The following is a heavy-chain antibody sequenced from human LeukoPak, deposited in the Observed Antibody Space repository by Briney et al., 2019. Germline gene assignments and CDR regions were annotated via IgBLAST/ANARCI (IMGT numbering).Heavy chain of an antibody. CDR3: ARDFYDSTGYYSDY. V-gene: IGHV3-23*01. D-gene: IGHD3-22*01. CDR2: ISDSGDKT. Sequence: QPGGSLRLSCAASGFSFRDYTMSWVRQPPGKGLEWISAISDSGDKTYFADSMKGRFAISSGNCKGALYLQMNSLRAEDTVLYYCARDFYDSTGYYSDYWGQGTLVTVSS. CDR1: GFSFRDYT. J-gene: IGHJ4*02.